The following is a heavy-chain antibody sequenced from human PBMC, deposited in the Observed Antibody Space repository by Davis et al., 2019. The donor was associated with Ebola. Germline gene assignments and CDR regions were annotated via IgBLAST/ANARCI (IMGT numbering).Heavy chain of an antibody. J-gene: IGHJ4*02. V-gene: IGHV1-2*06. Sequence: AASVKVSCKASGYTFTGYYMHWVRQAPGQGLEWMGRINPNSGGTNYAQKLQGRVTMTTDTSTSTAYMELRSLRSDDTAVYYCARRKYDFWSGNDYWGQGTLVTVSS. CDR1: GYTFTGYY. D-gene: IGHD3-3*01. CDR3: ARRKYDFWSGNDY. CDR2: INPNSGGT.